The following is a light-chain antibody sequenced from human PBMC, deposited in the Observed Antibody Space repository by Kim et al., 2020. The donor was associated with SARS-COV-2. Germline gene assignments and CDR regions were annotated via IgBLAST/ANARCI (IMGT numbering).Light chain of an antibody. CDR1: RSDVGGYNY. CDR3: CSYAGSYTFGV. V-gene: IGLV2-11*01. J-gene: IGLJ3*02. CDR2: NVS. Sequence: QSALTQPRSVSGSPGQSVTISCTGTRSDVGGYNYVSWYQQHPGKAPKLIFYNVSKRPSGVPDRFSASKSGNTASLTISGLQAEDEADYYCCSYAGSYTFGVFGGGTQLTVL.